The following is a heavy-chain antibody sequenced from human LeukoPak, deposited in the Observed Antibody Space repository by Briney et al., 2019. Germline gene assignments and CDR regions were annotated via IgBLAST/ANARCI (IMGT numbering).Heavy chain of an antibody. CDR2: IYPGDSDT. CDR1: GYSFTSYW. D-gene: IGHD2-2*01. V-gene: IGHV5-51*01. Sequence: GESLTISCKGSGYSFTSYWIGWVRQMPGKGLEWMGIIYPGDSDTKYIPSFQGQVTISSDKSISTADLQWSSLKASDTAMYYCARTRSSTSYPYYYYYGMDVWGQGTTVTVSS. J-gene: IGHJ6*02. CDR3: ARTRSSTSYPYYYYYGMDV.